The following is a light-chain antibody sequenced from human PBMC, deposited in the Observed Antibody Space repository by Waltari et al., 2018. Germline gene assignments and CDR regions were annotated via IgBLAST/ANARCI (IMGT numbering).Light chain of an antibody. V-gene: IGKV1-5*03. CDR3: QQYNSYPYS. J-gene: IGKJ2*03. CDR1: QSISSW. CDR2: KAS. Sequence: DIQMTQSPSTLSASVGARVTITCRASQSISSWLAWYQQKPGKAPKTLIYKASSLESGVPSRFSGSGSGTEFTLTISCLQPDDFATYYCQQYNSYPYSFGQGTKLEIK.